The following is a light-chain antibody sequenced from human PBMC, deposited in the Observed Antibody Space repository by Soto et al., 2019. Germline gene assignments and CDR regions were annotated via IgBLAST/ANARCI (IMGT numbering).Light chain of an antibody. CDR1: NRDVGSYNL. J-gene: IGLJ1*01. CDR2: EVS. V-gene: IGLV2-23*02. Sequence: QPVLKNPAAGPPRPSEQLLCCLPLSNRDVGSYNLVSWYQQHPGKAPKLMIYEVSKRPSGVSNRFSGSKSGNTASLTISGLQAEDEAAYYCCSNAGRSTRVFGTGDKVTVL. CDR3: CSNAGRSTRV.